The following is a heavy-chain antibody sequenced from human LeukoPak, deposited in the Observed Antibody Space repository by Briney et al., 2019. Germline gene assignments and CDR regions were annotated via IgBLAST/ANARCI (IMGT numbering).Heavy chain of an antibody. CDR3: ARSDDYSNANYYYYYMDV. CDR2: IKQDGSEK. D-gene: IGHD4-11*01. V-gene: IGHV3-7*01. J-gene: IGHJ6*03. CDR1: GFTFSSYS. Sequence: GGSLRLSCAASGFTFSSYSMNWVRQAPGKGLEWVATIKQDGSEKYYVDSVKGRFTISRDNAKNSLYLQMNSLRAEDTAVYYCARSDDYSNANYYYYYMDVWGKGTTVTVSS.